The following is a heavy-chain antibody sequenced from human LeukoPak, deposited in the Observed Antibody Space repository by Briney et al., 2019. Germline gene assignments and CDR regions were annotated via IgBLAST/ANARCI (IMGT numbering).Heavy chain of an antibody. CDR2: IYTSGST. V-gene: IGHV4-4*07. Sequence: PSETLSLTCTVSGGSISSYYWSWIRQPAGKGLEWIGRIYTSGSTNYNPSPKSRVTMSVDTSKNQFSLKLSSVTAADTAVYYCARAHTAMAPYDAFDIWGQGTMVTVSS. CDR1: GGSISSYY. J-gene: IGHJ3*02. CDR3: ARAHTAMAPYDAFDI. D-gene: IGHD5-18*01.